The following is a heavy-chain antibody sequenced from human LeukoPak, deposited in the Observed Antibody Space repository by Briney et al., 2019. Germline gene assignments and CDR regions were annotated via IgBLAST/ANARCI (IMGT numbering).Heavy chain of an antibody. V-gene: IGHV4-30-4*01. J-gene: IGHJ4*02. D-gene: IGHD3-22*01. Sequence: SRTLSLTCTDSGGSISSGDYYWSWIRQPPGKGLECIGYIYYSGSTYYNPSLKSRVTISVDTSKNQFSLKLSSVTAADTAVYYCARDYYYDSSGYYGNFDYWGQGTLVTVSS. CDR3: ARDYYYDSSGYYGNFDY. CDR2: IYYSGST. CDR1: GGSISSGDYY.